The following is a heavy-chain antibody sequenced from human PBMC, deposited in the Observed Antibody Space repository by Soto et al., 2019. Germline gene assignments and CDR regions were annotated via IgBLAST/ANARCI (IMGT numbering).Heavy chain of an antibody. CDR3: ARDGRLGYCSGGSCVFDY. D-gene: IGHD2-15*01. V-gene: IGHV3-21*01. CDR2: ISSSSSYI. CDR1: GFTFSSYS. J-gene: IGHJ4*02. Sequence: GGSLRLSCAASGFTFSSYSMNWVRQAPGKGLEWVSSISSSSSYIYYADSVKGRFTISRDNAKNSLYLQMNSLRAEDTAVYYCARDGRLGYCSGGSCVFDYWGQGTLVTVSS.